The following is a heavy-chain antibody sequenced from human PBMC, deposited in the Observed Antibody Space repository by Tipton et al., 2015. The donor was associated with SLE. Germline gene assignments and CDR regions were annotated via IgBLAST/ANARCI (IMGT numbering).Heavy chain of an antibody. Sequence: VQLVQSGAEVKKPGESLKISCKGSGYSFTTYWIAWVRQMPGKGLEWMGIIYPGDSDTRYSPSLQGQVTISADKSISTVYLQWSGLKASDTAMYYCARLPEGGSSWFRGYFQHWGQGTLVTVSS. D-gene: IGHD6-13*01. J-gene: IGHJ1*01. CDR1: GYSFTTYW. V-gene: IGHV5-51*03. CDR3: ARLPEGGSSWFRGYFQH. CDR2: IYPGDSDT.